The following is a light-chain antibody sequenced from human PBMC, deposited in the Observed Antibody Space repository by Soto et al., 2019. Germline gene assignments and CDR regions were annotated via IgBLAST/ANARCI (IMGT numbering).Light chain of an antibody. V-gene: IGKV3-20*01. CDR2: DAS. CDR1: QRVRSD. J-gene: IGKJ4*01. Sequence: EIVMTQSPATLSVSPGERVTFSCRASQRVRSDLAWYQQKPGQAPRLLIYDASTRATGIPDRVSGSGSGTDFTLTISRLEPEDFAVYYCQQYGSSLTFGGGTKVDIK. CDR3: QQYGSSLT.